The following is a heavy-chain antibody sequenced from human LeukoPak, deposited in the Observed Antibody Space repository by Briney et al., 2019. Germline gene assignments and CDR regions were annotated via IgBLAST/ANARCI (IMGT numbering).Heavy chain of an antibody. V-gene: IGHV1-24*01. Sequence: EASVKVSCKVSGYTLTELSMHWVRQAPGKGLEWMGGFDPEDGETIYAQKFQGRVTMTEDTSTDTAYMELSSLRSEDTAVYYCATSLRYYYGSGSYSNWFDPWGQGTLVTVSS. CDR3: ATSLRYYYGSGSYSNWFDP. J-gene: IGHJ5*02. CDR1: GYTLTELS. D-gene: IGHD3-10*01. CDR2: FDPEDGET.